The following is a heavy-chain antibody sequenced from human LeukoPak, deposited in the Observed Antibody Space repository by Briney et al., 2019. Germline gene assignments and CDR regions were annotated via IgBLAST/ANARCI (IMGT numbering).Heavy chain of an antibody. J-gene: IGHJ4*02. D-gene: IGHD2-15*01. Sequence: GGSLRLSCAASGFPFSSFWMNCVRQTPGRGLEWLANIRPDGSEQYYVDSVRGRFTISRDNAKNSVYLDMNNVRVDGTGVYYCSGLDSGRSPWAYWGQGTLVSVS. CDR1: GFPFSSFW. V-gene: IGHV3-7*01. CDR2: IRPDGSEQ. CDR3: SGLDSGRSPWAY.